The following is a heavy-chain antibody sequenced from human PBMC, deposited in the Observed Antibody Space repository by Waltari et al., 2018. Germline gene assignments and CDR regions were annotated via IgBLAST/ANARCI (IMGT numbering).Heavy chain of an antibody. V-gene: IGHV1-69*01. CDR2: IIPNFVTA. CDR1: GGTFSSYA. J-gene: IGHJ4*02. CDR3: ARGAATYSNYFFDY. Sequence: QVQLVQSGAEVKKPGSSVKVSCKASGGTFSSYAISWVRQAPGQGLEWMGGIIPNFVTANYAQKFQGRGTITADESTSTAYMELSSLRSEDTAVYYCARGAATYSNYFFDYWGQGTLVTVSS. D-gene: IGHD4-4*01.